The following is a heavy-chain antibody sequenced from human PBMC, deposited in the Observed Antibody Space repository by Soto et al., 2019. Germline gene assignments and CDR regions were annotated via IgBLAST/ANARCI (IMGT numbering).Heavy chain of an antibody. CDR1: GFTFSSYA. J-gene: IGHJ3*02. Sequence: PGGSLRLSCAASGFTFSSYAMSWVRQAPGKGLEWVSAISGSGGSTYYADSVKGRFTISRDNSKNTLYLQMNSLRAEDTAVYYCAKVRSEGGYYSGPEAFDIWGQGTMVTVSS. V-gene: IGHV3-23*01. CDR2: ISGSGGST. CDR3: AKVRSEGGYYSGPEAFDI. D-gene: IGHD3-22*01.